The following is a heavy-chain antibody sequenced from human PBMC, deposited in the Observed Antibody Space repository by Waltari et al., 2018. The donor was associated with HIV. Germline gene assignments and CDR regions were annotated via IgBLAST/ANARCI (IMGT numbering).Heavy chain of an antibody. J-gene: IGHJ4*02. Sequence: QVQLQQWGAVLLKPSETLSLTCAVYGGSFSGYYWSWIRQPPGKGLEWIGEINHSGSTNYNPSLKSRVTISVGTSKNQFSLKLSSVTAADTAVYYCARSRQGVAASPGYYFDYWGQGTLVTVSS. D-gene: IGHD6-13*01. CDR2: INHSGST. CDR3: ARSRQGVAASPGYYFDY. CDR1: GGSFSGYY. V-gene: IGHV4-34*01.